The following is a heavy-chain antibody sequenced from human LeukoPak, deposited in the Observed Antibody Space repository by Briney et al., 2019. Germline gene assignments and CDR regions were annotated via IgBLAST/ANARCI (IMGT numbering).Heavy chain of an antibody. Sequence: GGSLRLSCAASGFTLSSYGMTWVRQAPGKGLEWVSYISSSSSTIYYADSVKGRFTISRDNAKNSLYLQMNSLRAEDTAVYYCARDPVGATTVNWFDPWGQGTLVTVSS. CDR1: GFTLSSYG. CDR3: ARDPVGATTVNWFDP. V-gene: IGHV3-48*01. D-gene: IGHD1-26*01. CDR2: ISSSSSTI. J-gene: IGHJ5*02.